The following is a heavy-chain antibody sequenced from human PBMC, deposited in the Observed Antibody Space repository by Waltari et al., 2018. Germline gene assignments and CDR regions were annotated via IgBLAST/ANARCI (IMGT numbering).Heavy chain of an antibody. Sequence: QVQLVHSGAEVKKPGSSVKVSCKASGGTFSSYAISWVRRAPGQGLEGMGRINPSCGTANYAQKFQGRVTNTADKTTSTAYMELSNLGSEDTAVYYCASLLCRGGSCYPNNFDDWGQGTLVTVSS. V-gene: IGHV1-69*14. CDR1: GGTFSSYA. CDR3: ASLLCRGGSCYPNNFDD. CDR2: INPSCGTA. J-gene: IGHJ4*02. D-gene: IGHD2-15*01.